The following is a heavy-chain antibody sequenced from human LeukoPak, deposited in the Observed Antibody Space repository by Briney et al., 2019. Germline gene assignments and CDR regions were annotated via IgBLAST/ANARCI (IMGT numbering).Heavy chain of an antibody. D-gene: IGHD3-22*01. J-gene: IGHJ5*02. CDR1: GGSISSGGYY. CDR3: ARHRPRYDSSGYYYRSDWFDP. V-gene: IGHV4-61*08. Sequence: SETLSLTCTVSGGSISSGGYYWSWIRQHPGKGLEWIGYIYYSGSTNYNPSLKSRVTISVDTSKNQFSLKLSSVTAADTAVYYCARHRPRYDSSGYYYRSDWFDPWGQGTLVTVSS. CDR2: IYYSGST.